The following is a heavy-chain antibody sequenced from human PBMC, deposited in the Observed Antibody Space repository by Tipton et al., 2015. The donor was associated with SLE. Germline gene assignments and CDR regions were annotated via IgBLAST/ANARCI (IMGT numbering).Heavy chain of an antibody. CDR3: ASPGGIVGFDS. J-gene: IGHJ4*02. CDR1: GGSFSGYY. Sequence: TLSLTCAVYGGSFSGYYWSWVRQSPGQGLEWIGEINHCGSTNYNPSLKSRVTISVDTSKNQVSLKLRSGTAADTAFYFCASPGGIVGFDSWGPGRLVTVSS. CDR2: INHCGST. D-gene: IGHD3-16*02. V-gene: IGHV4-34*01.